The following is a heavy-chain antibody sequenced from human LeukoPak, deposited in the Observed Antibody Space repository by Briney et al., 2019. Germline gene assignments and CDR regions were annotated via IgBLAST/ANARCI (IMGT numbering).Heavy chain of an antibody. D-gene: IGHD1-26*01. CDR1: GYTFTNSD. CDR2: ISAYNGNT. J-gene: IGHJ4*02. V-gene: IGHV1-18*01. CDR3: AREGGSYWNYYFDY. Sequence: ASVKVSCKASGYTFTNSDINWVRQAPGQGLEWMGWISAYNGNTNYAQKLQGRVTMTTDTSTSTAYMELRSLRSDDTAVYYCAREGGSYWNYYFDYWGQGTLVTVSS.